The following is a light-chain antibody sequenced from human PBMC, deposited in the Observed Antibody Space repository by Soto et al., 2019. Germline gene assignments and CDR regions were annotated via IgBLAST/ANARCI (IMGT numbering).Light chain of an antibody. V-gene: IGKV1-39*01. J-gene: IGKJ1*01. CDR2: AAS. CDR3: QQSYSSPWT. CDR1: QNIRNY. Sequence: DIQMTQSPSSLSASVRDSVTITCRASQNIRNYLNWYQQKPGRAPKILIYAASSLQSGVPSRFSGGGSGTDFTLTITSLQPEDFATYYCQQSYSSPWTFGQGTMVEIK.